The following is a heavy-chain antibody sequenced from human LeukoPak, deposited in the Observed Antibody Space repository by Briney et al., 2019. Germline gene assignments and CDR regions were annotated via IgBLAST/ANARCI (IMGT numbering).Heavy chain of an antibody. CDR3: TRNPDGRNWFDP. CDR2: ISSDESST. V-gene: IGHV3-74*01. CDR1: GFTFSQHW. Sequence: EGALRLSCAASGFTFSQHWMHWVRQAPGKGLVWVSHISSDESSTTYADSVKGRFPIPRDNRKNTLYLQMNSLRVEDTAMYYCTRNPDGRNWFDPWGQGTLVTVSS. D-gene: IGHD1-14*01. J-gene: IGHJ5*02.